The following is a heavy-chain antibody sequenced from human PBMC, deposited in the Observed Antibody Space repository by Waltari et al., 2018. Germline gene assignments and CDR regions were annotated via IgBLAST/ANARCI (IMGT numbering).Heavy chain of an antibody. CDR2: ISGSGGST. D-gene: IGHD2-15*01. V-gene: IGHV3-23*01. CDR1: GFTFSSYA. J-gene: IGHJ4*02. CDR3: AKGGYCSVGSCYSVDY. Sequence: EVQLLESGGGLVQPGGSLRLSCAASGFTFSSYAMSWVRQAPGKGLEWVSAISGSGGSTYYADSVKGRFTISRDNSKNTLYLQMNSLRAEDTAVYYCAKGGYCSVGSCYSVDYWGQGTLVTVSS.